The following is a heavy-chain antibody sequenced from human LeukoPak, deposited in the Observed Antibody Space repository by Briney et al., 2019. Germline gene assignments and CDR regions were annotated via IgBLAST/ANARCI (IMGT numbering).Heavy chain of an antibody. V-gene: IGHV3-48*01. CDR2: ISSSGDTK. J-gene: IGHJ4*02. CDR1: GFTFSRYT. CDR3: ARSRGPTYGAGTYSPYFDY. D-gene: IGHD3-10*01. Sequence: GGSLRLSCAASGFTFSRYTMNWVRQAPGKGLEWVSYISSSGDTKYYADSVKGRFTISRDNAKNSLYLQMNSLRVEDTAVYYCARSRGPTYGAGTYSPYFDYWGQGTLVTVSS.